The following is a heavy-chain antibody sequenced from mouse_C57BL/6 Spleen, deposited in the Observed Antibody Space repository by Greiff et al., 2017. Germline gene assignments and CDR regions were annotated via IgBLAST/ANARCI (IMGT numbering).Heavy chain of an antibody. CDR3: ARNRLAKTCLGY. Sequence: QVQLQQSGPGLVQPSQSLSITCTVSGFSLTSYGVHWVRQSPGKGLEWLGVIWRGGSTDYNAAFISRLSISKDNSKSQVFFNMHSLQAGDPAMYYCARNRLAKTCLGYWGQGTTLTVSS. V-gene: IGHV2-2*01. CDR2: IWRGGST. J-gene: IGHJ2*01. D-gene: IGHD5-5*01. CDR1: GFSLTSYG.